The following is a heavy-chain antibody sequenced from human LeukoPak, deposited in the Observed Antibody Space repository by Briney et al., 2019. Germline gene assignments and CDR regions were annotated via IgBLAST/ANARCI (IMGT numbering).Heavy chain of an antibody. J-gene: IGHJ5*02. D-gene: IGHD6-13*01. CDR1: GGSISDYY. CDR2: IYRGGTI. CDR3: ARHWLEAAKTYSYWFDP. Sequence: SETLSLTCSVSGGSISDYYWSWIRQPPGRGLEWIGYIYRGGTINYNPSVKSRVTMSLDTSKNQISLMLNSVTAADTAIYYCARHWLEAAKTYSYWFDPWGQGTLVTVSS. V-gene: IGHV4-4*09.